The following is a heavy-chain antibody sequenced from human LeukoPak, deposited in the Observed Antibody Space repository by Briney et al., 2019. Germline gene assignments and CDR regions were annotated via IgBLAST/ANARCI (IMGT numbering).Heavy chain of an antibody. CDR2: ISSSSSYI. D-gene: IGHD5-18*01. V-gene: IGHV3-21*01. Sequence: GGSLRLSCAASGFTFSNAWMNWVRQAPGKGLEWVSSISSSSSYIYYADSVKGRFTISRDNAKNSLYLQMNSLRAEDTAVYYCARELGYSYGYNWFDPWGQGTLVTVSS. CDR3: ARELGYSYGYNWFDP. CDR1: GFTFSNAW. J-gene: IGHJ5*02.